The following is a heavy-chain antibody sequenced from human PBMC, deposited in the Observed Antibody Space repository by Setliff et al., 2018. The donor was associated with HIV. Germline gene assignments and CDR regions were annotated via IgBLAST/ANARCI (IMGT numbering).Heavy chain of an antibody. V-gene: IGHV4-61*02. CDR2: IYSSGNT. Sequence: PSETLSLTCTVSGVSINSGNYYWGWIRQPAGKRLEWIGRIYSSGNTNYNPSLKSRVTISADTSKNQFSLRLKSVTAAETAVYYCARGGDGYNPGGGTFDHWGQVTLVTVSS. CDR1: GVSINSGNYY. D-gene: IGHD1-1*01. CDR3: ARGGDGYNPGGGTFDH. J-gene: IGHJ4*02.